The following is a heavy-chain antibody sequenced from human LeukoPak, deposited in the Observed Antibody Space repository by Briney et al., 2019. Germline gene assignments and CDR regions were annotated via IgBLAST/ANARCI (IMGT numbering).Heavy chain of an antibody. J-gene: IGHJ4*02. D-gene: IGHD2-2*01. V-gene: IGHV1-69*05. CDR3: ARSLIVVVPAAKLGYSYGYFDY. CDR1: GGTFISYA. Sequence: SVKVSFKASGGTFISYAISWVRQAPGKGREWMGGIIHIFGRANYAQKFQGRVTITTDESTSTAYMELSSLRSEDTAVYYCARSLIVVVPAAKLGYSYGYFDYWGQGTLVTVSS. CDR2: IIHIFGRA.